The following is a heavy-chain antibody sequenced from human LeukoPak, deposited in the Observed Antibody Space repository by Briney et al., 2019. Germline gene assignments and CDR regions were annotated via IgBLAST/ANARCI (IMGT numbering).Heavy chain of an antibody. Sequence: TLPCAVTEFTITPYWMQWVRQAAGKGLERVSRINSDGSSTTNADSVKGRFTISRDNAKNTLYLQMNSLRVEDTAVYFCARGGGPPEALGDAFDIGGQVTMFTVSS. CDR2: INSDGSST. CDR1: EFTITPYW. D-gene: IGHD3-16*01. V-gene: IGHV3-74*01. CDR3: ARGGGPPEALGDAFDI. J-gene: IGHJ3*02.